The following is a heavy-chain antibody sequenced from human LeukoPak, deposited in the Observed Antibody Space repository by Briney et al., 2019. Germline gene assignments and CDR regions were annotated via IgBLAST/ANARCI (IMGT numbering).Heavy chain of an antibody. CDR3: ATYTMVRGVTFAFDI. CDR2: IYPGDSDT. D-gene: IGHD3-10*01. V-gene: IGHV5-51*01. J-gene: IGHJ3*02. Sequence: GESLKISCKGSGYSFTSYWIGWVRQMPGKGLEWMGIIYPGDSDTRYSPSFQGQVTISADKSASTAYLQWSSLKASDTAMYYCATYTMVRGVTFAFDIWGQGTTVTVSS. CDR1: GYSFTSYW.